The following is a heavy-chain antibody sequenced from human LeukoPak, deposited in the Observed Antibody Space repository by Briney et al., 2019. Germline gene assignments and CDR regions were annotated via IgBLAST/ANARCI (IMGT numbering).Heavy chain of an antibody. CDR3: ARADRLHGGPYLIGP. J-gene: IGHJ5*02. CDR1: GYSFTDYY. Sequence: ASVKVSCKASGYSFTDYYMHWVRQAPGQGLEWMGWINLNSGDIKSAQKFQGRVTMTRDTSITTVYMEVSWLTSDDTAVYYCARADRLHGGPYLIGPWGQGTLVTVSS. V-gene: IGHV1-2*02. D-gene: IGHD2-21*01. CDR2: INLNSGDI.